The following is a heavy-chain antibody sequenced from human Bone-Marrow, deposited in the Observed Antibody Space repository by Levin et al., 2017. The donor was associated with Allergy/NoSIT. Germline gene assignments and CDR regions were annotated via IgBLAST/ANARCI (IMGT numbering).Heavy chain of an antibody. V-gene: IGHV4-31*03. Sequence: SCTVSGGSISSAGYHWTWIRQYPGKGLEWIGYISYRGSTYFNPSLKSRLTMSIDTSEQHFSLNLTSVSAADTAIYYCARLDGYSFDYLGQGALVTVSS. J-gene: IGHJ4*02. D-gene: IGHD1-1*01. CDR1: GGSISSAGYH. CDR2: ISYRGST. CDR3: ARLDGYSFDY.